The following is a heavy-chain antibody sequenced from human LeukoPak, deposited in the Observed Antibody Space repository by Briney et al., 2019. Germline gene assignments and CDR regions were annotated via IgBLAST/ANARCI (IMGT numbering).Heavy chain of an antibody. CDR1: GFTFSSYA. Sequence: GGSLRLSCAASGFTFSSYAMHWVRQAPGKGLEWVAVISYDGSNKYYADSVKGRFTISRDNSKNTLYLQMNSLRAEDTAVYYCAKDQESSQWLVGLLYNWFDPWGQGTLVTVSS. D-gene: IGHD6-19*01. CDR3: AKDQESSQWLVGLLYNWFDP. V-gene: IGHV3-30-3*01. J-gene: IGHJ5*02. CDR2: ISYDGSNK.